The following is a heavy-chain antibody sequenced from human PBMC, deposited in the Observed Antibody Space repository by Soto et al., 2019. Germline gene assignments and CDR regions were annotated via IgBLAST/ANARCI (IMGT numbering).Heavy chain of an antibody. CDR2: INPSSGGI. CDR3: ARAIKVDWNPDH. V-gene: IGHV1-46*01. D-gene: IGHD1-1*01. CDR1: GYLFTSYY. J-gene: IGHJ4*02. Sequence: QVQLEQSGAEVKKPGASVKVSCKASGYLFTSYYMHWVWQAPGQGPEWMGIINPSSGGISYAQKFQGRVTVTRDTSASTVYMELSSLRSEDTAVYYCARAIKVDWNPDHWGQGTLVTVSS.